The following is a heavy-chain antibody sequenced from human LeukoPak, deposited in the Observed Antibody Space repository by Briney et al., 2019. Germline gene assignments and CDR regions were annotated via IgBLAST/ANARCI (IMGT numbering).Heavy chain of an antibody. CDR1: GGSISSSSYY. V-gene: IGHV4-39*01. CDR3: ARLRYNGIVAPDFDY. D-gene: IGHD5-12*01. Sequence: SETLSLTCTVSGGSISSSSYYWGWIRQPPGKGLEWIGSIYYSGSTYYNPSLKSRVTISIDTSQNQFSLKLSSVTAADTAVYYCARLRYNGIVAPDFDYWGQGTLVTVSS. J-gene: IGHJ4*02. CDR2: IYYSGST.